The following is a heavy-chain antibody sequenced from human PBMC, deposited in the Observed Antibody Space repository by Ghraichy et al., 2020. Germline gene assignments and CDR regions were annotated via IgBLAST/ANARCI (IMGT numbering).Heavy chain of an antibody. J-gene: IGHJ1*01. D-gene: IGHD6-19*01. CDR2: ISSSGSTI. CDR3: ARARGDAVAGNKYFYH. CDR1: GFTFSTYR. V-gene: IGHV3-48*02. Sequence: GGSLRLSCAASGFTFSTYRMNWVRQAPGKGLEWISYISSSGSTIDYADSVKGRFTISSDNAKNALYLQMNSLRDEDTAVYYCARARGDAVAGNKYFYHWGKGTLVTVSS.